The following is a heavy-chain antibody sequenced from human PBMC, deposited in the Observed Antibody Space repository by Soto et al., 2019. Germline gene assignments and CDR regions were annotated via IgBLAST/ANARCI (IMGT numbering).Heavy chain of an antibody. Sequence: QVQLAQSGAEVKKPGSSVKVSCKASGGSFSSYAITWVRQAPGQGLEWMGGIIPISDTAHYAQNFQGRVKMTADKSATPASMELSSLRSEDTALYYCATITGGCLEYWCQGTQVTVSS. V-gene: IGHV1-69*06. CDR3: ATITGGCLEY. CDR1: GGSFSSYA. J-gene: IGHJ4*02. CDR2: IIPISDTA. D-gene: IGHD3-3*01.